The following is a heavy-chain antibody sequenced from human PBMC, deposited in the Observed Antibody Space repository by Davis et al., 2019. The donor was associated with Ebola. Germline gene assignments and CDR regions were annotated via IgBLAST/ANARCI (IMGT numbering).Heavy chain of an antibody. CDR3: ARGEDNSGWYSGWWFDP. V-gene: IGHV5-51*01. D-gene: IGHD6-19*01. CDR1: GYSFTDSW. CDR2: IFPRDSDT. Sequence: GESLKISCKGSGYSFTDSWIGWVRQMPGKGLEWMGIIFPRDSDTRYSPSFQGQVTISADKSISTAYLQWSSLKASDTATYYCARGEDNSGWYSGWWFDPWGQGTRVTVSS. J-gene: IGHJ5*02.